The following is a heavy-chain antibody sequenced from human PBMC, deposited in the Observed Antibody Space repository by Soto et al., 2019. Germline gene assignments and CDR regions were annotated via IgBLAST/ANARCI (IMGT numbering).Heavy chain of an antibody. J-gene: IGHJ4*02. D-gene: IGHD3-10*01. V-gene: IGHV5-10-1*01. CDR3: ARSIRGVIGNSFDY. CDR2: IDPSDSYI. Sequence: QVPGKGLEWMGRIDPSDSYIDYSPSFQGHVTISADKSISTAYLHWSSLKASDTAMYYCARSIRGVIGNSFDYWGQGTLVTVSS.